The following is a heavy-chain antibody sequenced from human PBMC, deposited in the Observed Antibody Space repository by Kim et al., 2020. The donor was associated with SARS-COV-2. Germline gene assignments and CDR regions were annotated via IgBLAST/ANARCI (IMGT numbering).Heavy chain of an antibody. J-gene: IGHJ4*02. V-gene: IGHV1-46*01. D-gene: IGHD1-1*01. CDR3: ARDLHNSWCIDH. CDR2: FTPSSGYT. CDR1: GYVFITSH. Sequence: ASVKVSCKASGYVFITSHIHWVRQAPGQGLEWMGIFTPSSGYTAYAQKFQGRVTMAGYTSTSTAYMELSSLRSEDTAVYYCARDLHNSWCIDHWGQGTLVTVSS.